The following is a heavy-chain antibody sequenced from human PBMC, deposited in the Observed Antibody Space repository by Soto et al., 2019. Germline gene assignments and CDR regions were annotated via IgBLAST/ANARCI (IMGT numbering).Heavy chain of an antibody. V-gene: IGHV4-31*03. CDR1: GGSISSGGYY. J-gene: IGHJ5*02. Sequence: QVQLQESGPGLVKPSQTLSLTCTVSGGSISSGGYYWSWIRQHPGKGLEWIGYIYYSGSTYHNPSLKSRVTISVDTSKNQFSLKLSSVTAADTAVYYCARVRARIRLFNWFDPWGQGTLVTVSS. CDR3: ARVRARIRLFNWFDP. D-gene: IGHD1-1*01. CDR2: IYYSGST.